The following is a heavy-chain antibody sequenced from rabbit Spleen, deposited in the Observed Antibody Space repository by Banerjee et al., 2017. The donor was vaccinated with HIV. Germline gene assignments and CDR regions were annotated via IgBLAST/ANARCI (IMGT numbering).Heavy chain of an antibody. J-gene: IGHJ4*01. CDR2: IYAGSSGSA. CDR3: ARDPTYDGDSDTWVGDCFNL. V-gene: IGHV1S40*01. Sequence: QSLEESGGGLVKPGGTLTLTCTASGFSFSSSYWICWVRQAPGKGLEWIACIYAGSSGSAYYGSWAKGRFTISKTSSTTVTLQMTSLTAADTATYFCARDPTYDGDSDTWVGDCFNLWGPGTLVTVS. CDR1: GFSFSSSYW. D-gene: IGHD2-1*01.